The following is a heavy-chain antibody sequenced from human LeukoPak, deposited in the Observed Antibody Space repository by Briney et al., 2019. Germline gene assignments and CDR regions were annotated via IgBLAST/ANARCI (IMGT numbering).Heavy chain of an antibody. D-gene: IGHD1-26*01. CDR1: GYTFTSYA. J-gene: IGHJ4*02. Sequence: ASVKVSCKASGYTFTSYAMNWVRQAPGQGLEWMGWISAYNGNTNYAQKLQGRVTMTTDTSTSTAYMELRSLRSDDTAVYYCARSLYSGSYYPPDYWGQGTLVTVSS. CDR2: ISAYNGNT. V-gene: IGHV1-18*01. CDR3: ARSLYSGSYYPPDY.